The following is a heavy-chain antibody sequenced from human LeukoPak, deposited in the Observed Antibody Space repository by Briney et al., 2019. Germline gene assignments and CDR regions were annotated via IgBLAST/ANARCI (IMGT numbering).Heavy chain of an antibody. CDR3: ARQNSLIAVAGYFDY. D-gene: IGHD6-19*01. V-gene: IGHV4-39*01. CDR2: IYYSGST. CDR1: GGSISSSSYY. Sequence: PSETLSLTCTVSGGSISSSSYYWGWIRQPPGKGLEWLGSIYYSGSTYYNPSLRSRVTISVDTSKNQFSLKLSSVTAADTAVYYCARQNSLIAVAGYFDYWGQGTLVTVSS. J-gene: IGHJ4*02.